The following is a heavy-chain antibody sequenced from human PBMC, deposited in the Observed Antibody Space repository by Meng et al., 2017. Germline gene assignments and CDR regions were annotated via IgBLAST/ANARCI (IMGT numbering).Heavy chain of an antibody. CDR3: AHRRGDSREGWFDP. V-gene: IGHV2-5*02. CDR2: IYWDDDK. D-gene: IGHD2-21*02. J-gene: IGHJ5*02. Sequence: QIPFKESCPTLVKPTQTLALTCTFSGVSLSTSGVGVGWIRQPPGKALEWLALIYWDDDKRYSPSLKSRLTITKDTSKNQVVLTMTNMDPVDTATYYCAHRRGDSREGWFDPWGQGTLVTVSS. CDR1: GVSLSTSGVG.